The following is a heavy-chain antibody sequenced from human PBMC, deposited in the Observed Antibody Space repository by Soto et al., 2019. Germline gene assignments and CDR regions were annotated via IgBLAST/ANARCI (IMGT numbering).Heavy chain of an antibody. V-gene: IGHV4-4*07. CDR3: ARSSHKESWFDP. D-gene: IGHD6-13*01. CDR2: IHGSWSA. CDR1: NGSISNFY. Sequence: QVQLQESGPGLVKPSETLSLTCTVSNGSISNFYWNWIRQSAGKGLEWIGRIHGSWSATYNPSLRSRVTMSVDTSKNQFSLKVNSVTGADTAVYYCARSSHKESWFDPWGQGTLVTVSS. J-gene: IGHJ5*02.